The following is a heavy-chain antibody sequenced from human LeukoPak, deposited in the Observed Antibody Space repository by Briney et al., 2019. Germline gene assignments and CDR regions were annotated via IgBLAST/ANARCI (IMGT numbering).Heavy chain of an antibody. CDR2: LFYSGSS. V-gene: IGHV4-39*07. CDR1: GPSITNGKHY. D-gene: IGHD4-23*01. J-gene: IGHJ6*03. Sequence: PSGTLSLTCAVSGPSITNGKHYWGWIRQSPGKGLEWIGSLFYSGSSYYNPSLQSRVSISVDTSKNQFSLTLSSVTAADTAVYYCARETPESNYYYYMDVWGKGTTVTVSS. CDR3: ARETPESNYYYYMDV.